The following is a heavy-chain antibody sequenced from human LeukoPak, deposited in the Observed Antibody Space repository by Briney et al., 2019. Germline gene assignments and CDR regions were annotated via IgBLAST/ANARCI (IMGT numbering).Heavy chain of an antibody. CDR3: ARDYYDSSGYYYGGFDP. CDR1: GGTFSSYA. Sequence: ASVKVSCKASGGTFSSYAISWVRQAPGQGLEWMGRIIPIFGTANYAQKFQGRVTITTDESTSTAYMELSSLRSEDAAVYYCARDYYDSSGYYYGGFDPWGQGTLVTVSS. J-gene: IGHJ5*02. CDR2: IIPIFGTA. D-gene: IGHD3-22*01. V-gene: IGHV1-69*05.